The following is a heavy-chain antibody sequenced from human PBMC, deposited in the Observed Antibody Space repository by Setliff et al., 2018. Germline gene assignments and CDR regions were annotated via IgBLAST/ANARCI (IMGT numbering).Heavy chain of an antibody. CDR1: GGSINSGSYY. D-gene: IGHD6-13*01. CDR3: ARDVRVASSSWFKSAFDI. V-gene: IGHV4-39*07. Sequence: SETLSLTCTVSGGSINSGSYYWGWIRQPPGKGLEWIGSIYYSGSTYYNPSLKSRVTISVDTSKNQFSLKLSSVTAADTAVYYCARDVRVASSSWFKSAFDIWGQGTMVTVSS. J-gene: IGHJ3*02. CDR2: IYYSGST.